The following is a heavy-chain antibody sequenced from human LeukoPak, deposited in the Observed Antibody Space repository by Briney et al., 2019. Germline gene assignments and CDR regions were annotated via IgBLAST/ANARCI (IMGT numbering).Heavy chain of an antibody. CDR3: AKEQSSSGFFDY. Sequence: PGGSLRLSCAASGFTFSSYAMSWVRQAPGKGLEWVSAISGRGDRTYYADSEKGRFTISRDNSKNTLYLQMNSLRAEDTAVYYCAKEQSSSGFFDYWGQGTLVTVSS. J-gene: IGHJ4*02. CDR2: ISGRGDRT. D-gene: IGHD6-6*01. V-gene: IGHV3-23*01. CDR1: GFTFSSYA.